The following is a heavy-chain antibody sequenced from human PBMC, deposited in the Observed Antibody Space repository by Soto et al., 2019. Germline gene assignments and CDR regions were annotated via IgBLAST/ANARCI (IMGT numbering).Heavy chain of an antibody. Sequence: GASVKVSCKASGFTFTSSAVQWVRQARGQRLEWIGWIVVGSGNTNYAQKFQERVTITRDMSTSTAYMELSSLRSEDTAVYYCARVYGWLRFPYYYYGMDVWGQGTTVTVSS. CDR3: ARVYGWLRFPYYYYGMDV. J-gene: IGHJ6*02. D-gene: IGHD5-12*01. CDR2: IVVGSGNT. V-gene: IGHV1-58*01. CDR1: GFTFTSSA.